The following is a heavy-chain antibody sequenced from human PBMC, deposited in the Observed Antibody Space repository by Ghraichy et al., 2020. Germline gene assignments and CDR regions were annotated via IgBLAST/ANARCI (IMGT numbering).Heavy chain of an antibody. Sequence: SETLSLTCAVYGGSFSGYYWSWIRQPPGKGLEWIGEINHSGSTNYNPSLKSRVTMSVDTSKNQFSLKLSSVTAADTAVYYCAREGVTSTYFYYGMDVWGQGTTVTVSS. V-gene: IGHV4-34*01. J-gene: IGHJ6*02. CDR1: GGSFSGYY. CDR3: AREGVTSTYFYYGMDV. CDR2: INHSGST. D-gene: IGHD4-11*01.